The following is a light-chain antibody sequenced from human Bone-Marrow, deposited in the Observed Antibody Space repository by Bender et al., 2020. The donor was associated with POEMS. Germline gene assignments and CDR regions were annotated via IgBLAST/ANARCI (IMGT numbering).Light chain of an antibody. V-gene: IGLV2-23*02. J-gene: IGLJ2*01. CDR3: CSYAGSTSL. CDR1: SSDMDGSNL. Sequence: QSALTQPPSASGSPGQSVTISCTGSSSDMDGSNLVSWYQQHSGKAPKLMIYEVDKRPSGVSNRFSGSQSGNPASLTISGLQAEDEADYFCCSYAGSTSLFGGGTKLTVL. CDR2: EVD.